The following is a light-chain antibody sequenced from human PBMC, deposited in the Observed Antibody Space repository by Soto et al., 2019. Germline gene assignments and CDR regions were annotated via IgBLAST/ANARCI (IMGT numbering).Light chain of an antibody. CDR2: DDS. Sequence: SYVLTQPPSVSVAPGQTARITCGGNKIGSKSVHWYQKRPGQAPVLVVYDDSDRPSGMSERFSGSNSGNTATLTISRVKVGDEADYYCQVWDSSPDHPVFGGGTKLTVL. CDR3: QVWDSSPDHPV. CDR1: KIGSKS. V-gene: IGLV3-21*02. J-gene: IGLJ2*01.